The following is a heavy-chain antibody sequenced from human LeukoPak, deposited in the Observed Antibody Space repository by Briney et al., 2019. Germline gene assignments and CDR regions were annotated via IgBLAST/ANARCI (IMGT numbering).Heavy chain of an antibody. J-gene: IGHJ4*02. CDR2: ISAYNGNT. CDR1: GYTFTSYG. Sequence: ASVTVSCKASGYTFTSYGISWVRQAPGQGLEWMGWISAYNGNTNYAQKLQGRVTMTTDTSTSTAYMELSSLRSEDTAVYYCAAELYSGTYGRCCSFAFWGQGTLVTVSS. CDR3: AAELYSGTYGRCCSFAF. D-gene: IGHD1-26*01. V-gene: IGHV1-18*01.